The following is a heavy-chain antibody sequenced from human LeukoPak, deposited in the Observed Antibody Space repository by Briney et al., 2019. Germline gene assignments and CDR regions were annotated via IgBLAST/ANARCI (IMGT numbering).Heavy chain of an antibody. J-gene: IGHJ4*02. CDR3: ARQEYSGSYYVY. CDR2: IDPSDSYT. Sequence: GESLKISCKGSGYSFSNYWISWVRQMPGKGLEWMGRIDPSDSYTNYSPSFQGHVTISADKSISTAYLQWNSLKASDTAIYYCARQEYSGSYYVYWAREPWSPSPQ. CDR1: GYSFSNYW. D-gene: IGHD1-26*01. V-gene: IGHV5-10-1*01.